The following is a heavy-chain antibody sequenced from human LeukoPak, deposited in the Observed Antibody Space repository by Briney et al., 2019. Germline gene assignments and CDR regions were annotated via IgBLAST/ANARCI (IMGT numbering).Heavy chain of an antibody. CDR2: MNPNSGNT. Sequence: VASVKVSCKASGYTFTSYDINWVRQATGQGLEWMGWMNPNSGNTGYAQKFQGRVTMTRNTSISTAYMELSSLRSEDTAVYYCARGLRLAVAGLRDYCFDYWGQGTLVTVSS. CDR1: GYTFTSYD. V-gene: IGHV1-8*01. J-gene: IGHJ4*02. D-gene: IGHD6-19*01. CDR3: ARGLRLAVAGLRDYCFDY.